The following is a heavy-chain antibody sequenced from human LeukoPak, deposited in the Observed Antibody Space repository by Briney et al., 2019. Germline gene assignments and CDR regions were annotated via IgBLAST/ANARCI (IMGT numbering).Heavy chain of an antibody. CDR2: IYSGGNT. D-gene: IGHD2-15*01. J-gene: IGHJ4*02. Sequence: PGGSLRLSCTVSGFTVISNSWSWVRQAPGKGLEWVSFIYSGGNTHYSDSVKGRFTISRDNSKNTLYLQMNSLRAEDTAINYCARRAGEYSHPYDYWGQGTLVTVSS. CDR3: ARRAGEYSHPYDY. CDR1: GFTVISNS. V-gene: IGHV3-53*01.